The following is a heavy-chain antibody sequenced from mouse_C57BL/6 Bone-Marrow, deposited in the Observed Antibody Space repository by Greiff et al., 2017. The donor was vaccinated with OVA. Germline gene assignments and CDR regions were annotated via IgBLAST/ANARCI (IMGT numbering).Heavy chain of an antibody. Sequence: VQLQQSGPVLVKPGASVKMSCKASGYTFTDYYLNWVKQSQGKSLEWIGVINPYNGGPSYNQKFKGKATLTVNKSSRTAYMELNSLTSEDSAVYYCARLSWGYFDVWGTGTTVTVSS. CDR2: INPYNGGP. J-gene: IGHJ1*03. CDR3: ARLSWGYFDV. CDR1: GYTFTDYY. V-gene: IGHV1-19*01.